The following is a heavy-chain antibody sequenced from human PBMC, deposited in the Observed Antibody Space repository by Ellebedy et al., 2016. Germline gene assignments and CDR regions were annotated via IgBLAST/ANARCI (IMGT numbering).Heavy chain of an antibody. CDR3: ARIFGDYHDSYYFYMDV. Sequence: ASVKVSCKASGYTFSNFAISWVRQAPGQRPEWMGWISISNGNTNYYAQNFQGRAAMTTDPSTNTAFMELRSLRSDDTAIYYCARIFGDYHDSYYFYMDVWGKGTTVTVSS. J-gene: IGHJ6*03. CDR1: GYTFSNFA. CDR2: ISISNGNT. V-gene: IGHV1-18*01. D-gene: IGHD4-17*01.